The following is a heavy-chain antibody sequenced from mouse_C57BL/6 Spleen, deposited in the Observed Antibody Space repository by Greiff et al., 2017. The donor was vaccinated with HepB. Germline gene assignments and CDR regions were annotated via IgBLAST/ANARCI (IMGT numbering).Heavy chain of an antibody. CDR1: GFSLTSYA. V-gene: IGHV2-9-1*01. CDR3: ARKRGYYDYDGGFAY. CDR2: IWTGGGT. D-gene: IGHD2-4*01. J-gene: IGHJ3*01. Sequence: VQVVESGPGLVAPSQSLSITCTVSGFSLTSYAISWVRQPPGKGLEWLGVIWTGGGTNYNSALKSRLSISKDNSKSQVFLKMNSLQTDDTARYYCARKRGYYDYDGGFAYWGQGTLVTVSA.